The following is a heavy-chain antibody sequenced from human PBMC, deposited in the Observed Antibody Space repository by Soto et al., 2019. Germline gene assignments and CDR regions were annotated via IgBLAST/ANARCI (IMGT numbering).Heavy chain of an antibody. CDR3: TKDKNNRNDHYYFDY. Sequence: GGSXRLSCAASGFTFSSAWMIWVRQAPGKGLEWVGRVKRTNDGETTDYAAPVKGRFTISRHDPKNELYLQMNSLKTDDTAVYSCTKDKNNRNDHYYFDYWGQGALVTVSS. CDR1: GFTFSSAW. D-gene: IGHD2-8*01. J-gene: IGHJ4*02. CDR2: VKRTNDGETT. V-gene: IGHV3-15*01.